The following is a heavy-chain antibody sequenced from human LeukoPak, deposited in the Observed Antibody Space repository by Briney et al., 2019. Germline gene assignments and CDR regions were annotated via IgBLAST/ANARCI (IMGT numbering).Heavy chain of an antibody. V-gene: IGHV3-23*01. CDR2: INNSGGKT. Sequence: GGSLRLSCAASGFTFSSYTMGWVRQAPGKGLEWISDINNSGGKTYYADSVKGQFTISRDNSKNTLYLQMNSLRAEDTAVYYCARRSSGSPPYYFDYWGQGTLVTVSS. CDR3: ARRSSGSPPYYFDY. CDR1: GFTFSSYT. J-gene: IGHJ4*02. D-gene: IGHD1-26*01.